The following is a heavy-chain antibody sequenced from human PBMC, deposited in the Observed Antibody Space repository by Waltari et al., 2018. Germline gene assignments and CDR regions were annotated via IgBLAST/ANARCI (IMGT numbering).Heavy chain of an antibody. Sequence: EVQLVQSGAEVKKPGESLKISCKASGYSYISYWIGWVRQTPGKGLEWMGIIHPGNSDTRYSPSFQGQVTISADKSISTAYLQWSSLRASVTAMYYCARQAAAADFWGQGTLVTVSS. CDR1: GYSYISYW. V-gene: IGHV5-51*01. CDR3: ARQAAAADF. CDR2: IHPGNSDT. D-gene: IGHD6-13*01. J-gene: IGHJ4*02.